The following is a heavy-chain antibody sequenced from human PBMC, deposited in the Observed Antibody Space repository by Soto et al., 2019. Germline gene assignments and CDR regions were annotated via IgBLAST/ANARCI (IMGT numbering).Heavy chain of an antibody. CDR2: IYYSGST. V-gene: IGHV4-30-4*01. CDR1: GGSISSGDYY. J-gene: IGHJ4*02. D-gene: IGHD6-6*01. Sequence: QVQLQESGPGLVKPLHTLSLTCTVSGGSISSGDYYWSWIRQPPGKGLEWIGYIYYSGSTYYNPSLKRRVTISVDTTKNQFALKLSSVTAADTAVYYCARVVAARGGSDYWGQGTLVTVSS. CDR3: ARVVAARGGSDY.